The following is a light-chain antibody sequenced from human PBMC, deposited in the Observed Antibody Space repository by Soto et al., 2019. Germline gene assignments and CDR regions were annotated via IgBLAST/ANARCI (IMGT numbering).Light chain of an antibody. J-gene: IGKJ2*01. CDR1: QSVSTN. V-gene: IGKV3-15*01. Sequence: EIVMTQSPATLSVSPGERATLSCGASQSVSTNLAWYQQKPGQAPRLLIYDVSIRATGIPGRFSGSGSGTEFTLTISSLQSEDFGVYYCQQYNSWYTFGQGTKLEIK. CDR2: DVS. CDR3: QQYNSWYT.